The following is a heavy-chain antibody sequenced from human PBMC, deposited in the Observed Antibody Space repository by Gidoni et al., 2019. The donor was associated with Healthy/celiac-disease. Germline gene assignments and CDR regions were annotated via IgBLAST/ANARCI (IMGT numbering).Heavy chain of an antibody. CDR3: ARIYYDSSGLYYFDY. Sequence: QVQLVESGGGVVQPGRSLRLSCAASGFTFSSYAMHWVRQAPGKGLEWVAVISYDGSNKYYADSVKGRFTISRDNSKNTLYLQMNSLRAEDTAVYYCARIYYDSSGLYYFDYWGQGTLVTVSS. D-gene: IGHD3-22*01. CDR1: GFTFSSYA. V-gene: IGHV3-30-3*01. J-gene: IGHJ4*02. CDR2: ISYDGSNK.